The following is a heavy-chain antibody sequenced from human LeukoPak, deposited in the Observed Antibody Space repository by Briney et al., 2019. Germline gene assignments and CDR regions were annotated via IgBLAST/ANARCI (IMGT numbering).Heavy chain of an antibody. D-gene: IGHD3-22*01. CDR1: GYTFSGSY. CDR2: INPNSGGT. J-gene: IGHJ3*02. V-gene: IGHV1-2*02. CDR3: ARDYYDSSGSGAFDI. Sequence: ASVKVSCKASGYTFSGSYMHWVRQAPAQGLEWMGWINPNSGGTKYAQQFQGRVSMTRDTTISTDIEELNRLRSDDTAVYYCARDYYDSSGSGAFDIWGQGTMVTVSS.